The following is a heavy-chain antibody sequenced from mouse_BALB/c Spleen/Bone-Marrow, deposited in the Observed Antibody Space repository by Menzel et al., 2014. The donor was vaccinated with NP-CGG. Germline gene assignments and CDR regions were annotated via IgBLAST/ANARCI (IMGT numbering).Heavy chain of an antibody. CDR2: ISSGSSTL. D-gene: IGHD2-1*01. CDR1: GFTFSSFG. J-gene: IGHJ3*01. CDR3: ARGGNYAWFAY. V-gene: IGHV5-17*02. Sequence: EVMLVESGGGLVQPGGSRKLSCAASGFTFSSFGMHWVRQAPEKGLEWVAYISSGSSTLYYADTVKGRFTISRNNPKNTLSLQMTSLRSEDTAMYYCARGGNYAWFAYWGQGTLVTVSA.